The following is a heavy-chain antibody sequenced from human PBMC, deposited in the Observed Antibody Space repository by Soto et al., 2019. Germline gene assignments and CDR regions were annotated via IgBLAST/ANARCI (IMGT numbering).Heavy chain of an antibody. CDR1: GGFVNSVNNY. J-gene: IGHJ5*02. Sequence: QVHLQESGPGLVKPSQTLSLTCTVPGGFVNSVNNYWSWIRQPPGKGLEWLGYNFYTGSTSYNPAPTSRISISICTSKNRFSLRLSSVTAADTAVYYCARVPFSTFGVAHPPVGSFDPWGQGTLVTVSS. V-gene: IGHV4-30-4*01. CDR2: NFYTGST. CDR3: ARVPFSTFGVAHPPVGSFDP. D-gene: IGHD3-3*01.